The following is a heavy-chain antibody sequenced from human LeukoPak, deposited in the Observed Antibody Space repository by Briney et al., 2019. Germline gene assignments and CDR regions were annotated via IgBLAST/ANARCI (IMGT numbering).Heavy chain of an antibody. CDR3: ARDFEYSSSWYNDF. D-gene: IGHD6-13*01. V-gene: IGHV3-11*04. CDR1: GFTFSDYY. CDR2: ISSSGSTI. J-gene: IGHJ4*02. Sequence: GGSLRLSCAASGFTFSDYYMSWIRQAPGKGLEWVSYISSSGSTIYYADSVKGRFTISRDNAKNSLYLQMNSLRAEDTAVYYCARDFEYSSSWYNDFWGQGTLVTVSS.